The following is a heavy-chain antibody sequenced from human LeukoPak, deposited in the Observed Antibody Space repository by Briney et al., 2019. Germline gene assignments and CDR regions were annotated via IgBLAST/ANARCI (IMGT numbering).Heavy chain of an antibody. D-gene: IGHD3-22*01. Sequence: PGGSLTLSCAASGFTFDTYSMSWVRQAPGKGLEWVANIKQDGSEKYYVDSVKGRFTISRDNAKNSLYLQMNSLRAEDTAVYYCAGVVITWPYYYYMDVWGKGTTVTVSS. V-gene: IGHV3-7*01. J-gene: IGHJ6*03. CDR1: GFTFDTYS. CDR2: IKQDGSEK. CDR3: AGVVITWPYYYYMDV.